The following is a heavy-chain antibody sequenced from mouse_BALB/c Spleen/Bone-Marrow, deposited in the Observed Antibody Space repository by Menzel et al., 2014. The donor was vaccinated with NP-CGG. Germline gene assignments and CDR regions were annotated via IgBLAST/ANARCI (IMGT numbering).Heavy chain of an antibody. CDR2: IRLKSNNYAT. V-gene: IGHV6-6*02. J-gene: IGHJ3*01. CDR3: TTGFAY. CDR1: GFTFSNYW. Sequence: DVMLVESGGGLVQPGGSMKLSCVASGFTFSNYWMNWVRQSPEKGLEWVAEIRLKSNNYATHYAESVKGRFTISRDDSKSSVYLQMNNLRAEDTGICYCTTGFAYWGQGTLVTVSA.